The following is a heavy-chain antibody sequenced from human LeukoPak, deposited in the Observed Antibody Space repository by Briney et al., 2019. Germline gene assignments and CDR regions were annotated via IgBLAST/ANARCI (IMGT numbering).Heavy chain of an antibody. J-gene: IGHJ4*02. CDR1: GYTFTSYG. V-gene: IGHV1-18*01. Sequence: ASVKVSCKASGYTFTSYGISWVRQAPGQGLEWMGWSSAYNGNTNYAQNLQGRVTMTTDTSTSTAYMELRSLGSDDTAVYYCARDGLSKGVAGTFDYWGQGTLVTVSS. D-gene: IGHD6-19*01. CDR2: SSAYNGNT. CDR3: ARDGLSKGVAGTFDY.